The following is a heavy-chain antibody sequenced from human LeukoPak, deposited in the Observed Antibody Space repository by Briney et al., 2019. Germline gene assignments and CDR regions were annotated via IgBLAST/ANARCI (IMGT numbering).Heavy chain of an antibody. Sequence: GGSLRLSCAASGITFSSYAITWVRQAPGKGLEWFSAISGSGGTTYYPDYVKGRFIISRDNSKNTVYLQINSLRAEDTAVYYCAKRAPYYFDNWGQGTLVTVSS. CDR2: ISGSGGTT. CDR3: AKRAPYYFDN. CDR1: GITFSSYA. J-gene: IGHJ4*02. V-gene: IGHV3-23*01.